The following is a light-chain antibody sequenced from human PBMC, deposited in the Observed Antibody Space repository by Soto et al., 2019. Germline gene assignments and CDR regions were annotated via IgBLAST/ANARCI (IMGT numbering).Light chain of an antibody. J-gene: IGKJ1*01. CDR1: QSLLYSSNNKNY. CDR2: WVS. V-gene: IGKV4-1*01. CDR3: QQYYSTPRT. Sequence: DTVMTQSPDSLAVSLGERATINCKSSQSLLYSSNNKNYLAWYQQKPGQPPKLLIYWVSTRESGVPDRFSGSGSGTDFTLTIDSLQAEDVAVYYCQQYYSTPRTFDQGTKVEIK.